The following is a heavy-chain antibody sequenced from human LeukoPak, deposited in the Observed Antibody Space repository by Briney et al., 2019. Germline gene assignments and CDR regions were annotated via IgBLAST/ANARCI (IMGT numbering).Heavy chain of an antibody. CDR2: ISYDGSNK. D-gene: IGHD3-10*01. CDR3: AKELLWFGEPGYGMDV. Sequence: GRSLRLSCAASGFTFSSCGMHWVRQAPGKGLEWVAVISYDGSNKYYADSVKGRFTISRDNSKNTLYLQMNSLRAEDTAVYYCAKELLWFGEPGYGMDVWGQGTTVTVSS. CDR1: GFTFSSCG. V-gene: IGHV3-30*18. J-gene: IGHJ6*02.